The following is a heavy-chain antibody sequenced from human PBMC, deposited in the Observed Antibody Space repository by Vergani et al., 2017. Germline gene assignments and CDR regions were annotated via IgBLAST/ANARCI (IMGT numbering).Heavy chain of an antibody. Sequence: EVQLVESGGGLVKPGGSLRLSCAASGFTFSSYSMNWVRQAPGKGLGWVSSISSSSSYIYYADSVKGRFTISRDNAKNSLYLQMNSLRAEDTAVYYCARVISSDYFDYWGQGTLVTVSS. V-gene: IGHV3-21*01. CDR3: ARVISSDYFDY. J-gene: IGHJ4*02. D-gene: IGHD3-3*02. CDR1: GFTFSSYS. CDR2: ISSSSSYI.